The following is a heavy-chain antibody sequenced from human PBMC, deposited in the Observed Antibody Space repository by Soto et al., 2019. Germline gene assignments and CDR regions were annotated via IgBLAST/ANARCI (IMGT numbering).Heavy chain of an antibody. D-gene: IGHD6-19*01. CDR3: AKSGWLVNYFDY. J-gene: IGHJ4*02. V-gene: IGHV3-23*01. CDR1: GFTFSSCA. Sequence: SLRLSCAASGFTFSSCAMSWVRQAPGKGLERVSTISGIGGSTYYADSVKGRFTISRDNSKNTLYLQMNSLRAEDTAVYFCAKSGWLVNYFDYWGQGILVTVSS. CDR2: ISGIGGST.